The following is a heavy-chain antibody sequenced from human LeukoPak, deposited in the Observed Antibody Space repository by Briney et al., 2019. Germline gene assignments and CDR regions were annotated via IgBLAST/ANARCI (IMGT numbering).Heavy chain of an antibody. CDR1: GGSFSGYY. Sequence: PSETLSLTCAVYGGSFSGYYWSWIRQPPEKGLEWIGEINHSGSTNYNPSLKSRVTISVDTSKNQFSLKLSSVTAADTAVYYCARALGQQLVLTDRKPWFDPWGQGTLVTVSS. J-gene: IGHJ5*02. CDR2: INHSGST. D-gene: IGHD6-13*01. V-gene: IGHV4-34*01. CDR3: ARALGQQLVLTDRKPWFDP.